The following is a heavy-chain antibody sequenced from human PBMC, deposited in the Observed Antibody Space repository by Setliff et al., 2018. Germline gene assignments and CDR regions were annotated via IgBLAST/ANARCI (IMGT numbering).Heavy chain of an antibody. CDR2: IGPYNGNT. J-gene: IGHJ6*02. CDR3: AKGGNITRETYYYYGMDV. V-gene: IGHV1-18*01. Sequence: ASVKVSCKASGYAFTRYGISWVRQAPGKGFEWMGWIGPYNGNTYYAQKFQGRVAITTDTSTSTAYMELRSLRSDDTAVYYCAKGGNITRETYYYYGMDVWGQGTT. D-gene: IGHD1-20*01. CDR1: GYAFTRYG.